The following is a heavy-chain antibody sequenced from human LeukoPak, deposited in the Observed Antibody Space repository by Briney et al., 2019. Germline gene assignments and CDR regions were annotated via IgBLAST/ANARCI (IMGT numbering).Heavy chain of an antibody. CDR2: INPSGGST. J-gene: IGHJ6*03. V-gene: IGHV1-46*01. CDR1: GYTFTGYY. Sequence: GASVKVSCKASGYTFTGYYMHWVRQAPGQGLEWMGWINPSGGSTSYAQKFQGRVTMTRDMSTSTVYMELSSLRSEDTAVYYCARGGGDSGYENYYYYMDVWGKGTTVTVSS. D-gene: IGHD5-12*01. CDR3: ARGGGDSGYENYYYYMDV.